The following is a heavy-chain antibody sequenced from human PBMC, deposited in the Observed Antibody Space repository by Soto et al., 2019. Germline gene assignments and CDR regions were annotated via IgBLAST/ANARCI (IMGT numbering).Heavy chain of an antibody. CDR1: GYSFTSYW. Sequence: GESLKISCKGSGYSFTSYWISWVRQMPGKGLEWMGRIDPSDSYTNYSPSFQGHVTISADKSISTAYLQWSSLKASDTAMYYCARRNTCSGGSCYTDYYYYYGMDVWGQGTTVTV. CDR3: ARRNTCSGGSCYTDYYYYYGMDV. J-gene: IGHJ6*02. D-gene: IGHD2-15*01. CDR2: IDPSDSYT. V-gene: IGHV5-10-1*01.